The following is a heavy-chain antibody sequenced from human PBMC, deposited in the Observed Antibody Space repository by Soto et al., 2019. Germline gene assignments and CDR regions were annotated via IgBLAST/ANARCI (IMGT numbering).Heavy chain of an antibody. CDR2: IYPGDSDT. CDR1: GYSFTSYW. Sequence: GESLKISGKGSGYSFTSYWIGWVRQMPGKGLEWMGIIYPGDSDTRYSPSFQGQVTISADKSISTAYLQWSSLKASDTAMYYCARTSAATQSYYYYYGMDVWGQGTTVTVS. J-gene: IGHJ6*02. V-gene: IGHV5-51*01. D-gene: IGHD2-15*01. CDR3: ARTSAATQSYYYYYGMDV.